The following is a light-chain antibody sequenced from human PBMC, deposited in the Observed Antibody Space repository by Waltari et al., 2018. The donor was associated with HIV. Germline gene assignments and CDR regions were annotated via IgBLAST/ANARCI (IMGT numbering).Light chain of an antibody. Sequence: QVVLTQSPSASASLGASVKLTCTLSSGHSSYAIAWHQQQPEKGPRYLRKLKSDGSHTKGDGIPERFSGSSSGAERYLTISSLQSEDEADYYCQTWDTGIRVFGFGTKVTVL. CDR3: QTWDTGIRV. V-gene: IGLV4-69*02. J-gene: IGLJ1*01. CDR2: LKSDGSH. CDR1: SGHSSYA.